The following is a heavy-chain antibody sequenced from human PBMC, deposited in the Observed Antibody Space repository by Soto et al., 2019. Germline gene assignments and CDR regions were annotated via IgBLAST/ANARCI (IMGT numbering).Heavy chain of an antibody. D-gene: IGHD3-16*01. CDR2: IKEDGSKE. CDR1: GFTFSGFW. Sequence: EGQVVESGGGLVQRGGSLRLACAASGFTFSGFWMTWVRQAPGKGLEWVANIKEDGSKEYYVDSVKGRFTISRDNAKNSLYLQMNSLRVEDTAIYYCARSWGVGLKFPPGSGYLGQGTLVTVSS. J-gene: IGHJ4*02. CDR3: ARSWGVGLKFPPGSGY. V-gene: IGHV3-7*01.